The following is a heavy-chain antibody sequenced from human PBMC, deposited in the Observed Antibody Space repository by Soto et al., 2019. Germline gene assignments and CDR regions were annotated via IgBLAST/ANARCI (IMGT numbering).Heavy chain of an antibody. V-gene: IGHV3-23*01. J-gene: IGHJ4*02. Sequence: EVQLLESGGGLVQPGGSLRLSCAASGFTFSSYAMSWVRQAPGKGLEWVSAIIGSGGSTYYADSVKGRFTISRDNSKNTLYLQMNSLRAEDTAVYYCAKSLGYCSGGSCYSSQYYFDYWGQGTLVTVSS. CDR1: GFTFSSYA. CDR2: IIGSGGST. D-gene: IGHD2-15*01. CDR3: AKSLGYCSGGSCYSSQYYFDY.